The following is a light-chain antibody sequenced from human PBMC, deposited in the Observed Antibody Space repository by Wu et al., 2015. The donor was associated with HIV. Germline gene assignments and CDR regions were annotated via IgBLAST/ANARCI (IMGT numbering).Light chain of an antibody. V-gene: IGKV3-20*01. Sequence: EIVLTQSPGTLSLSPGERVSLSCRASQSISSNYLAWYQQRRGQAPRLLIYGASSRATGIPDRFSGSGSGTDFTLTISRLEPEDFAVYFCQQYGSSHTFGQGTRLEIK. J-gene: IGKJ5*01. CDR2: GAS. CDR1: QSISSNY. CDR3: QQYGSSHT.